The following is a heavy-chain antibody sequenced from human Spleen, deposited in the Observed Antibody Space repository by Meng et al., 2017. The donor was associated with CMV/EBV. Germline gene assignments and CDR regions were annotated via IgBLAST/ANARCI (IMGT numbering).Heavy chain of an antibody. CDR1: GFTFSSYA. J-gene: IGHJ4*02. CDR2: IPYDGNNK. D-gene: IGHD1-7*01. CDR3: ARGNGWNYAVEDY. Sequence: GESLKISCAASGFTFSSYAVHWVRQAPGKGLEWVAVIPYDGNNKYYADSVKGRFTISRDISKSTLYLQMNSLRVEDTAVYYCARGNGWNYAVEDYWGQGTLVTVSS. V-gene: IGHV3-30*04.